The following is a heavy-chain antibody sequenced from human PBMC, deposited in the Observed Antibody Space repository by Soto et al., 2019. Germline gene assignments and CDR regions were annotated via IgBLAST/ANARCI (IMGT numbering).Heavy chain of an antibody. J-gene: IGHJ3*02. Sequence: GSLRLSCAASGFTFSSYWVHWVRQAPGKGLVWVSRINSDGSSTTYADSVKGRFTISRDNANNTLYLQMSNLRAEDTAVYYCVRDKWLQNDDGFDIWGQGTMVTVSS. CDR3: VRDKWLQNDDGFDI. D-gene: IGHD5-12*01. V-gene: IGHV3-74*01. CDR2: INSDGSST. CDR1: GFTFSSYW.